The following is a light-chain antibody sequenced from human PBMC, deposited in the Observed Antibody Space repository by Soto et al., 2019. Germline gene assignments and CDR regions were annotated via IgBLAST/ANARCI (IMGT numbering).Light chain of an antibody. CDR2: RNN. J-gene: IGLJ1*01. Sequence: QSVLTQPPSASGTPGQRVTISCSGSSSNIGSNYVYWYQQLPGTAPKLLIYRNNQRPSGVPDRFSGSKSGTSASLAISGLRSEDEADYYRAAWDESLSGPHYVFGTGTKVTVL. CDR3: AAWDESLSGPHYV. CDR1: SSNIGSNY. V-gene: IGLV1-47*01.